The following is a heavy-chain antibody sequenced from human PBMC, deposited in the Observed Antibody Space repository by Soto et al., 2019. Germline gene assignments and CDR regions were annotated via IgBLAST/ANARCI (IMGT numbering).Heavy chain of an antibody. D-gene: IGHD4-17*01. CDR1: GFMFGGYW. CDR2: IERYGSKK. J-gene: IGHJ4*02. CDR3: ARVRATDYEIDY. Sequence: EVQLVESGGGLVQPGGSLRLSCTASGFMFGGYWMPWVRHGPGKGLQWVANIERYGSKKYYVDSVKGRFTISRDNADNSVFLDMNNLRVDDTAIYYCARVRATDYEIDYWGQGALVTVSS. V-gene: IGHV3-7*03.